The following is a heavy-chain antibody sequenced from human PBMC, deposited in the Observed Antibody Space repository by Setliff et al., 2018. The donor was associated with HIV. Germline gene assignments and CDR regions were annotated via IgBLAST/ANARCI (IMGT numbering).Heavy chain of an antibody. V-gene: IGHV4-31*03. CDR1: GGSVGSGSYY. CDR2: IYYSGST. Sequence: PSETLSLTCSVSGGSVGSGSYYWSWIRQSPGKGLEWLGYIYYSGSTYYNPSLRSRVTISLDTSKNQFSLKLSSVTAADTAVYYCARGRHGLGLDVWGQGTLVTVSS. J-gene: IGHJ4*02. D-gene: IGHD3-10*01. CDR3: ARGRHGLGLDV.